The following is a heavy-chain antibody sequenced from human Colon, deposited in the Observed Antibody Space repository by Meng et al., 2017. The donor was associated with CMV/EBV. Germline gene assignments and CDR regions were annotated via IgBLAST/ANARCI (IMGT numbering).Heavy chain of an antibody. V-gene: IGHV1-69*05. CDR3: ARGGLGYCSSTSCYTGIWFDY. CDR1: SYA. D-gene: IGHD2-2*02. CDR2: IIPIFGTA. Sequence: SYAISWVRQAPGQGLEWMRGIIPIFGTANYAQKFQGRVTITTDESTSTAYMELSSLRSEDTAMYYCARGGLGYCSSTSCYTGIWFDYWGQGTLVTVSS. J-gene: IGHJ4*02.